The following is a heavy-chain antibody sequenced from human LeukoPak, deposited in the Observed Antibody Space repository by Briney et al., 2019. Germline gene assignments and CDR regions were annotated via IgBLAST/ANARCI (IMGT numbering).Heavy chain of an antibody. Sequence: GGSLRLSCAASGFTFSNAWMSWVRQAPGKGLEWVGRIKSKTDGGTTDYAAPVKGGFTISRDDSKNTLYLQMNSLKTEDTAVYYCTTSPGGYSYFFDYWGQGTLVTVSS. CDR2: IKSKTDGGTT. CDR3: TTSPGGYSYFFDY. D-gene: IGHD5-18*01. V-gene: IGHV3-15*01. CDR1: GFTFSNAW. J-gene: IGHJ4*02.